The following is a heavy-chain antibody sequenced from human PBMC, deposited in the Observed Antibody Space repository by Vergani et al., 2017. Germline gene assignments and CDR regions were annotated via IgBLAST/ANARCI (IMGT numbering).Heavy chain of an antibody. Sequence: QVQLQQWGAGLLKPSETLSLTCAVYGGSFSGYYWSWIRQPPGKGLEWIGEINHSGSTNYNPSLKSRVTISVDTSKNQFSLKLSSVTAADTAGYYCARGSGEDWFDPGGQGTLVTVSS. CDR2: INHSGST. CDR3: ARGSGEDWFDP. V-gene: IGHV4-34*01. J-gene: IGHJ5*02. CDR1: GGSFSGYY.